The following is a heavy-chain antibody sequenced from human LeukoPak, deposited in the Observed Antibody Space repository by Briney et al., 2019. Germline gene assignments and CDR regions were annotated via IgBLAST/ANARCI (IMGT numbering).Heavy chain of an antibody. CDR3: AKQRNEWELLGQDY. D-gene: IGHD1-26*01. Sequence: TGGSLRLSCAASGFTFSSYAMTWVRQAPGKGLEWVSAISGSGGSTYYADSVKGRFTISRDNSKNTLYLQMNSLRAEDTAVYYCAKQRNEWELLGQDYWGQGTLVTVSS. V-gene: IGHV3-23*01. CDR2: ISGSGGST. CDR1: GFTFSSYA. J-gene: IGHJ4*02.